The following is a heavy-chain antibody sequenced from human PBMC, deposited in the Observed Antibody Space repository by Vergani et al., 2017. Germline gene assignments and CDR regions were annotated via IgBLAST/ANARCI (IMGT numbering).Heavy chain of an antibody. CDR1: GYTFSNYY. V-gene: IGHV1-46*03. CDR3: ARGDYGILTGYRY. J-gene: IGHJ4*02. D-gene: IGHD3-9*01. CDR2: INPSGGHT. Sequence: QVQVVQSGAEVKKSGASVKVSCKTSGYTFSNYYMHWVRQAPGQGLEWMGIINPSGGHTNYAQKFQGRVTMTRDTSTSTVYMELSSLRAVDTAIYYCARGDYGILTGYRYCAEGTVVTV.